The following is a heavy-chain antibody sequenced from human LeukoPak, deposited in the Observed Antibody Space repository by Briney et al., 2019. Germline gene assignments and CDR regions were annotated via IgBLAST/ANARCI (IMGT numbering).Heavy chain of an antibody. V-gene: IGHV4-39*01. CDR2: IYYSGTT. D-gene: IGHD3-10*01. CDR1: GGSNSSSSYY. Sequence: PSETLSLTCTVSGGSNSSSSYYWGWIRQPPGKGLEWIGSIYYSGTTYYNPSLKSRLTISVDTSKNQFSLSLTSVTAADTAVYYCARLIRGGYYYMDVWGQGTTVTVSS. CDR3: ARLIRGGYYYMDV. J-gene: IGHJ6*03.